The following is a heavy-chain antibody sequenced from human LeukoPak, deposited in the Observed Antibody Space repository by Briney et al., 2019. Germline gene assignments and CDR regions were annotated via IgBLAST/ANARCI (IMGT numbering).Heavy chain of an antibody. CDR2: INHSGST. Sequence: PSETLSLTCAVYGGSFSGYYWSWIRQPPGKGLEWIGEINHSGSTNYNPSLKSRVTISVDTSKNQFSLKLSSVTAADTAVYYCARGTGGDTAMVTFDYWGQGTLVTVPS. CDR1: GGSFSGYY. CDR3: ARGTGGDTAMVTFDY. D-gene: IGHD5-18*01. V-gene: IGHV4-34*01. J-gene: IGHJ4*02.